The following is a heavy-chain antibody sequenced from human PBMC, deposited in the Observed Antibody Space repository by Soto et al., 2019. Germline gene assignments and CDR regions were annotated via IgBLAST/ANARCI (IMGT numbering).Heavy chain of an antibody. V-gene: IGHV3-30*03. Sequence: QVQLVESGGGVVQPGRSLRLSCAASGFTFSSYGMHWVRQAPGKGLEWVAVISYDGSNKYYADSVKGRFTISRDNSKNTLYLQMNSLRAEDTAVYYCARVIISSAAPNWFDPWGQGTLVTVSS. CDR1: GFTFSSYG. D-gene: IGHD2-15*01. J-gene: IGHJ5*02. CDR2: ISYDGSNK. CDR3: ARVIISSAAPNWFDP.